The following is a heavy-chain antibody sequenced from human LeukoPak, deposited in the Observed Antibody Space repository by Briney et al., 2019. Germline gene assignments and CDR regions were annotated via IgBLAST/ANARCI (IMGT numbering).Heavy chain of an antibody. J-gene: IGHJ3*01. Sequence: PSETLSLTCAGYGGSFSGYYWSWIRQPPGKGLEWIGEINHSGSTNYNPSLKSRVTISVDTSKNQFSLKLSSVTAADTAVYYCARGPVRTYWGQGTMVTVSS. D-gene: IGHD3-10*01. CDR2: INHSGST. V-gene: IGHV4-34*01. CDR3: ARGPVRTY. CDR1: GGSFSGYY.